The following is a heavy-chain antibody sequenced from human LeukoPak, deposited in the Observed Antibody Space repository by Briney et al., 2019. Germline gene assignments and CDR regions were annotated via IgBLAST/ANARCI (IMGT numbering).Heavy chain of an antibody. CDR2: ISAYNGNT. CDR3: ARDRPPEYSYYYYYYGMDV. Sequence: RASVKVSCKASGYTFTSYGISWVRQAPGQGLEWMGWISAYNGNTNYAQKLQGRVTMTTDTSTSTAYMELRSLRSDDTAVYYCARDRPPEYSYYYYYYGMDVWGQGTTVTVSS. CDR1: GYTFTSYG. D-gene: IGHD2-15*01. J-gene: IGHJ6*02. V-gene: IGHV1-18*01.